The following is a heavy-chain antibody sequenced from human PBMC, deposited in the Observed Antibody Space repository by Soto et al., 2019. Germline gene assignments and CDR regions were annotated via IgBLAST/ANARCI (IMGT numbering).Heavy chain of an antibody. CDR1: GGSISSGGYY. V-gene: IGHV4-31*03. D-gene: IGHD6-13*01. J-gene: IGHJ5*01. CDR2: IYYSGST. Sequence: QVQLQESGPGLVKPSQTLSLTCTVSGGSISSGGYYWSWIRQHPGKGLEWIGYIYYSGSTYYNPSLKSRVTISVDTSKNQFSLKLRSVTAAVTAVYYCARAKKGIAAAENWFDSWGQGTLVTVSS. CDR3: ARAKKGIAAAENWFDS.